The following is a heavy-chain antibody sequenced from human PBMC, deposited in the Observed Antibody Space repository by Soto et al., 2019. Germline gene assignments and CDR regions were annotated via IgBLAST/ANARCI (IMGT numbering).Heavy chain of an antibody. CDR1: GASIGRGGYY. CDR3: ARDQGGDLDY. J-gene: IGHJ4*02. CDR2: IHFSGET. Sequence: QVQLQESGPGLMKPSQTLSLTCTVSGASIGRGGYYWTWIRQHPGKALEWMGHIHFSGETNYNPSLLGRLTMSIDTSTNQFSLNLAAVTAADTALYYWARDQGGDLDYWGQGTLVTVSS. D-gene: IGHD2-21*01. V-gene: IGHV4-31*03.